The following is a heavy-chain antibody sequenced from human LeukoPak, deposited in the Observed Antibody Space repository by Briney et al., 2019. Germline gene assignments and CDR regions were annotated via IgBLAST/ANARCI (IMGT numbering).Heavy chain of an antibody. D-gene: IGHD3-10*01. CDR3: AREVTVRGVSGGYY. J-gene: IGHJ4*02. Sequence: SETLSLTCAVYGGSFSGYYWSWIRQPPGKGLEWIGEINHSGSTSYNPSLKSRVTISVDTSKNQFSLKLSSVTAADTAVYYCAREVTVRGVSGGYYWGQGTLVTVSS. V-gene: IGHV4-34*01. CDR2: INHSGST. CDR1: GGSFSGYY.